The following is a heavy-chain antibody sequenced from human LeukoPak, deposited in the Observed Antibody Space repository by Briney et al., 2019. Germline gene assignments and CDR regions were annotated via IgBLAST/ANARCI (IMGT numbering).Heavy chain of an antibody. CDR2: ITGSGGTT. CDR1: GFTFSNAW. J-gene: IGHJ4*02. V-gene: IGHV3-23*01. Sequence: GGSLRLSCGASGFTFSNAWMSWVRQAPGKGLEWVSAITGSGGTTYYADSVKGRFTISRDNSKNTVSLQMNSLRAEDTAIYYCAKMQGYFDYWGQGALVTVSS. CDR3: AKMQGYFDY.